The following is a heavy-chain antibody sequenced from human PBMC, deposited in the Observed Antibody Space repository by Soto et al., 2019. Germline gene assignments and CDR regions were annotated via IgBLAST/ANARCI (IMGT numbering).Heavy chain of an antibody. CDR2: IRSKAYGGTT. J-gene: IGHJ4*02. CDR3: TRRYCSGGDCYSGFDY. Sequence: PGGSLRLSCTASGFTLGAYAMSWFRQAPGKGLECVGFIRSKAYGGTTEYAASVKGRLTISKDDSISIAYLQMNNLKTEDTAVYYCTRRYCSGGDCYSGFDYWGQGALVTVSS. V-gene: IGHV3-49*03. D-gene: IGHD2-15*01. CDR1: GFTLGAYA.